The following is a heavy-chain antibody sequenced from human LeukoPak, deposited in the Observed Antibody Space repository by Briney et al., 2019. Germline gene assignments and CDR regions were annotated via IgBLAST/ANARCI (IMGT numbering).Heavy chain of an antibody. J-gene: IGHJ3*02. CDR2: ISYDGSNK. CDR1: GFALSTYA. CDR3: AKESDAFDI. V-gene: IGHV3-30*18. Sequence: PGGSLRLSCAASGFALSTYAMHWVRQAPGKGLEWVAFISYDGSNKKYADSVKGRFTISRDNAKNTLYLQMNSLGPEDTTVYYCAKESDAFDIWGQGTMVTVS.